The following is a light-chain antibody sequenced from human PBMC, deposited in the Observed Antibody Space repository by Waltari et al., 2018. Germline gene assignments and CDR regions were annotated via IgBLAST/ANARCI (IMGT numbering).Light chain of an antibody. CDR2: DVN. V-gene: IGLV2-14*01. CDR1: SSEGGGYNY. J-gene: IGLJ3*02. Sequence: QSALTQPASVSGSPGQSITIPCTGTSSEGGGYNYVSWYQQYPGKAPKLIIYDVNKRPSGVSNPFSGSKSGNTASLTISGLQAEDEADFYCCSYTSSSTWVFGGGTKVTVL. CDR3: CSYTSSSTWV.